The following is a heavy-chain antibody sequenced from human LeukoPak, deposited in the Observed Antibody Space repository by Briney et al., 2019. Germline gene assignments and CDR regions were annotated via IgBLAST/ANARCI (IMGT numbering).Heavy chain of an antibody. D-gene: IGHD1-26*01. Sequence: SETLSLTCTVSGYSISSGYYWGWVRQPPGKGPEWIGCIYHSGYTYYSPSLESRVVISVDMSKNQFSLNLNSVTAADTAVYYCARAQWEQPLDYWGQGTQVTVSS. J-gene: IGHJ4*02. CDR3: ARAQWEQPLDY. CDR2: IYHSGYT. V-gene: IGHV4-38-2*02. CDR1: GYSISSGYY.